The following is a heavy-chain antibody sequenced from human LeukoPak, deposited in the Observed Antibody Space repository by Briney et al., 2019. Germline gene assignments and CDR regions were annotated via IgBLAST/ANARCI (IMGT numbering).Heavy chain of an antibody. Sequence: PSETLSLTCTVSGGSISSSSYYWGWIRQPPGKGLEWIGSIYYSGSTYYNPSLKSRVTISVDTSKNQFSLKLSSVTAADTAVYYCARAEGDGDYVYAFDIWGQGTMVTVSS. CDR2: IYYSGST. CDR3: ARAEGDGDYVYAFDI. J-gene: IGHJ3*02. D-gene: IGHD4-17*01. CDR1: GGSISSSSYY. V-gene: IGHV4-39*07.